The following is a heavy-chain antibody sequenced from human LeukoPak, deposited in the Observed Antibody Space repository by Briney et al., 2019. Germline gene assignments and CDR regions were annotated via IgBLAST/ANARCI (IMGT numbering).Heavy chain of an antibody. CDR3: AIYLRPPVEYFDY. CDR1: GFTFNTYW. J-gene: IGHJ4*02. V-gene: IGHV3-23*01. CDR2: ISGSGGST. Sequence: PGGSLRLSCAASGFTFNTYWMTWVRQAPGKGLEWVSAISGSGGSTYYADSVKGRFTISRDNSKNTLYLQMNSLRAEDTAVYYCAIYLRPPVEYFDYWGQGTLVTVSS. D-gene: IGHD4-23*01.